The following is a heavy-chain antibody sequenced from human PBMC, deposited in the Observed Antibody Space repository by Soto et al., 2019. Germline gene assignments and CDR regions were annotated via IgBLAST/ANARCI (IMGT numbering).Heavy chain of an antibody. V-gene: IGHV4-31*03. D-gene: IGHD2-15*01. J-gene: IGHJ3*02. Sequence: PSETLSLTCTVSGGSISSGNYYWSWIRQHPGKGLEWTGYIYYSGSTYYNPSLKSRVTISVDTSKNQFSLKLSSVTAADTAVYYCASDKIYCSDGNCSNDAFDIWGQGTMVTVSS. CDR3: ASDKIYCSDGNCSNDAFDI. CDR2: IYYSGST. CDR1: GGSISSGNYY.